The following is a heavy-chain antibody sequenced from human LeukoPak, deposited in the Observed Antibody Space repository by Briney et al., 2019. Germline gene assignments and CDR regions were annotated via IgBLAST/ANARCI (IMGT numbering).Heavy chain of an antibody. CDR1: GYSFTTYW. V-gene: IGHV5-51*01. CDR3: ARRVSSSRVAFDV. CDR2: IYPGDSDT. D-gene: IGHD5/OR15-5a*01. J-gene: IGHJ3*01. Sequence: GESLKISCKGSGYSFTTYWIGWVRQMPGKGLEWMGIIYPGDSDTRYSPSFQGQVTISADKSISTAYLQWSSLKASDTAMYYCARRVSSSRVAFDVWGQGTMVTVSS.